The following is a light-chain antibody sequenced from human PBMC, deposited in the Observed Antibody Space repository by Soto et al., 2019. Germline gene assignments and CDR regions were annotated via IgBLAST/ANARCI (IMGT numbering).Light chain of an antibody. J-gene: IGKJ4*01. CDR3: QQYNSYLT. CDR2: DAS. V-gene: IGKV1-5*01. CDR1: QSISSW. Sequence: QMTXSPXTXSASXXDXXXXXXXSSQSISSWLAWYQQKPGKAPKLLIYDASSLESGVPSRFSGSGSGTEFTLTISSLQPDDFATYYCQQYNSYLTFGGGTKVDI.